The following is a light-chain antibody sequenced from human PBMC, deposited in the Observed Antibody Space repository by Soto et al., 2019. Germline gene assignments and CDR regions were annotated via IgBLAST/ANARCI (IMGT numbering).Light chain of an antibody. CDR1: QSVSSY. Sequence: EIVLTQSPATLSLSPGERATLSCRASQSVSSYLAWYQQKPGQAPRLLIYDSSNRATGIPARFSGSGSGTDFTLTISSLEPEDFAVYCCPQRSNWPPAFGGGTKVEI. CDR3: PQRSNWPPA. V-gene: IGKV3-11*01. J-gene: IGKJ4*01. CDR2: DSS.